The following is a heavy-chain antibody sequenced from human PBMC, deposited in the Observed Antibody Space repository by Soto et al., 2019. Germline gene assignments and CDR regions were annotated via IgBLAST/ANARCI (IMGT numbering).Heavy chain of an antibody. V-gene: IGHV1-69*02. J-gene: IGHJ4*02. CDR2: INPILSMS. D-gene: IGHD3-10*01. CDR1: GDTFAFYS. CDR3: ATSYGSGYRAFDY. Sequence: QVQLVQSGAEVKRPGSSVKVSCKASGDTFAFYSINWVRQAPGLGLEWMGRINPILSMSNYAQRFQGRVTLTTDXXTSTAYMVLNSLRSEDTAMYFCATSYGSGYRAFDYWGQGALVTVSS.